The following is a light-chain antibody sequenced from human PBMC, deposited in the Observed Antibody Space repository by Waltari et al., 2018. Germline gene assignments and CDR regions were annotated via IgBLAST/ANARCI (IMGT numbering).Light chain of an antibody. V-gene: IGLV2-14*03. CDR1: NNHVGGYGY. CDR3: SSHTSTVPHV. Sequence: QSALTQPASVSGSPGQSITLSCTGTNNHVGGYGYVPWYQQYPRKAPKLIIYEVSYRPSGISTRFSGSKSGNTASLTISGLQADDEADYYCSSHTSTVPHVFGTGTRVTVV. J-gene: IGLJ1*01. CDR2: EVS.